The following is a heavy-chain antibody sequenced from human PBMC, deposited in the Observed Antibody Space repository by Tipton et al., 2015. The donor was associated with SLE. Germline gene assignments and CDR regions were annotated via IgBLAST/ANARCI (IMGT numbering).Heavy chain of an antibody. J-gene: IGHJ4*02. CDR3: ARLGVNDDYFFDY. Sequence: TLSLTCSVSGGSISSILSYWGWIRQPPGKGLEWIGTIYYSRSTNYNPSLKSRVTISIDTSKNQFSLRLSSVIAADTAVYFCARLGVNDDYFFDYWGQGSLVTVSS. V-gene: IGHV4-39*07. CDR2: IYYSRST. CDR1: GGSISSILSY. D-gene: IGHD5/OR15-5a*01.